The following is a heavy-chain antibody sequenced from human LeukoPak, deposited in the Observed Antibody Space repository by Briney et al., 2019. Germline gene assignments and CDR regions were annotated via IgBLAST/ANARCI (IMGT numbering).Heavy chain of an antibody. J-gene: IGHJ4*02. CDR3: AREAGTRFDY. Sequence: PGRSLRLSCAASGFTFSSYAMHWVRQAPGKGLEWVAVISYDGSNKYYADSVKGRFTISRDNSKNTLYLQMNSLRAEDTAVYYCAREAGTRFDYWGQGTLVTVSS. CDR1: GFTFSSYA. V-gene: IGHV3-30-3*01. CDR2: ISYDGSNK. D-gene: IGHD1-7*01.